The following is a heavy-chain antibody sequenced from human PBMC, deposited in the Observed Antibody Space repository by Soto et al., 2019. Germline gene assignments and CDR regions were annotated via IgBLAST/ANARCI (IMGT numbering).Heavy chain of an antibody. D-gene: IGHD2-2*01. CDR3: ARDVPDCSSTSCSLGS. J-gene: IGHJ5*02. V-gene: IGHV1-69*08. Sequence: QVQLVQSGAEVKKPGSSVKVSCKASGGTFSSYTISWVRQAPGQGLEWMGRLIPILGIANYAQKFQGRVTITEDKSTSTDYMELSSLRSEDTAVYYCARDVPDCSSTSCSLGSWGQGTLVTVSS. CDR2: LIPILGIA. CDR1: GGTFSSYT.